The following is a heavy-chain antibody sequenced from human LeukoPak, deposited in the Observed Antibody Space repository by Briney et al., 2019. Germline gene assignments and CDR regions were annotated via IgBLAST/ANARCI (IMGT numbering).Heavy chain of an antibody. V-gene: IGHV1-2*02. Sequence: ASVKVSCKASGYTFTSYDINWVRQATGQGLEWMGWINPNSGGTNYAQKFQGRVTMTRDTSISTAYMELSRLRSDDTAVYYCAREWTRGAGSYYWPDAFDIWGQGTMVTVSS. CDR3: AREWTRGAGSYYWPDAFDI. D-gene: IGHD1-26*01. J-gene: IGHJ3*02. CDR2: INPNSGGT. CDR1: GYTFTSYD.